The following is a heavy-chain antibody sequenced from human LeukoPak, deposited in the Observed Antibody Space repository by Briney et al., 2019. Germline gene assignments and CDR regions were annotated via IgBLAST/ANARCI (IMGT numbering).Heavy chain of an antibody. V-gene: IGHV4-38-2*01. D-gene: IGHD6-19*01. J-gene: IGHJ4*01. CDR3: ARRGGYSSGWLGYYFDY. CDR2: IYHSGST. CDR1: GYSISSGYY. Sequence: SETLSLTCAVSGYSISSGYYWGWIRQPPGKGLEWIGSIYHSGSTYYNPSLKSRVTISVDTSKNQFSLKLSSVTAADTAVYYCARRGGYSSGWLGYYFDYSGQGTLVTVSS.